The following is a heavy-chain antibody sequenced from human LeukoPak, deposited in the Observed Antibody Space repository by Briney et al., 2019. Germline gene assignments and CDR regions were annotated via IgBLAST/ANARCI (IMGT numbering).Heavy chain of an antibody. CDR1: GFTLSSYS. Sequence: GGSLRLSCAASGFTLSSYSMNWVRQAPGKGLEWVSSISTSSSYIYYADSVRGRFTISRDNAKNSLYLQMNNLRAEDTAVYYCARSHEVGDYWGQGTLVTVSS. D-gene: IGHD1-26*01. V-gene: IGHV3-21*01. J-gene: IGHJ4*02. CDR2: ISTSSSYI. CDR3: ARSHEVGDY.